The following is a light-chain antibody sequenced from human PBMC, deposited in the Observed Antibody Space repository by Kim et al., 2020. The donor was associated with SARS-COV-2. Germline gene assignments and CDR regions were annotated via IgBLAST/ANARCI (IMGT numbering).Light chain of an antibody. Sequence: DIQMTQSPSSLAASVGDRVTITCRASQNINSFLNWYQQRPGKAPKLLIYAASTLQIGVPSRFSGSGSGTDFTLTISSLQPEDFATYYCQQSYSTPRTFGQGTKVDIK. CDR2: AAS. J-gene: IGKJ1*01. V-gene: IGKV1-39*01. CDR3: QQSYSTPRT. CDR1: QNINSF.